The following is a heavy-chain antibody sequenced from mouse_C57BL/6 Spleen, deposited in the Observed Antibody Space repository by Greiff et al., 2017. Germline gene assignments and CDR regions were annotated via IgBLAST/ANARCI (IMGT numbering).Heavy chain of an antibody. V-gene: IGHV2-5*01. CDR3: AKGDYGSSSWFAY. CDR2: IWRGGST. D-gene: IGHD1-1*01. J-gene: IGHJ3*01. Sequence: VKLQESGPGLVQPSQSLSITCTVSGFSLTSYGVHWVRQSPGKGLEWLGVIWRGGSTDYNAAFMSRLSITKDNSKSQVFFKMNSLQADDTAIYYCAKGDYGSSSWFAYWGQGTLVNVSA. CDR1: GFSLTSYG.